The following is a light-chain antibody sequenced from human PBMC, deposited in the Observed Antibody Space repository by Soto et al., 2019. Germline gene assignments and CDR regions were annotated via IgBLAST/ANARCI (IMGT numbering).Light chain of an antibody. J-gene: IGLJ1*01. Sequence: QSVLTQPASVSGSPGQSITLSCTGTSSDVGGYNYVSWYQQHPGKAPKLMIYEVSNRPSGISHRFSGSKSGNTASLTISGLRAEDEADYYCFSYTSSGTYVFGTGTKVTVL. CDR3: FSYTSSGTYV. CDR1: SSDVGGYNY. CDR2: EVS. V-gene: IGLV2-14*01.